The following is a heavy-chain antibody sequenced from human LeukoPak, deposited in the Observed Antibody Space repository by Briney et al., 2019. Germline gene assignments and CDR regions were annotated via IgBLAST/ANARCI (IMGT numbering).Heavy chain of an antibody. CDR1: GFTFSDYY. CDR3: AGTYYYDSSGYHGVDY. V-gene: IGHV3-11*01. J-gene: IGHJ4*02. Sequence: GGSLRLSCAASGFTFSDYYMSWIRQAPGKGLEWVSYISSSGSTIYYADSVKGRFTISRDNAKNSLYLQMNSLRAEDTAVYYCAGTYYYDSSGYHGVDYWGQGTLVTVSS. CDR2: ISSSGSTI. D-gene: IGHD3-22*01.